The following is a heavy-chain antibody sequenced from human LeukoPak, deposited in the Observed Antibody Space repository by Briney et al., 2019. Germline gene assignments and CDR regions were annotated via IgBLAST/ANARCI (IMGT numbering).Heavy chain of an antibody. D-gene: IGHD3-22*01. V-gene: IGHV4-59*08. CDR2: IYYSGST. CDR3: ARSSYYDCSGYSYYGMDV. Sequence: PSETLSLTCTVSGCSISSYYWSWIRQPPGKGLEWIGYIYYSGSTNYNPSLKSRVTISVDTSKNHFSLKLSSVTAAEDVASQCARSSYYDCSGYSYYGMDVWGQGTTVTVSS. CDR1: GCSISSYY. J-gene: IGHJ6*02.